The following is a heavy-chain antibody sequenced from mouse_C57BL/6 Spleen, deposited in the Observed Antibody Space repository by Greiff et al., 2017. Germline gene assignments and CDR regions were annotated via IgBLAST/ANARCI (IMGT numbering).Heavy chain of an antibody. D-gene: IGHD5-1*01. J-gene: IGHJ4*01. CDR2: INPSSGYT. Sequence: QVPLKESGAELARPGASVKMSCKASGYTFTSYTMHWVKQRPGQGLECIGYINPSSGYTKYNQKFKDQTTLTADKTSSQAYMQLRSLTSEDAEVYNCAREGTYYYAMDYRGQGTSVTVSS. CDR3: AREGTYYYAMDY. V-gene: IGHV1-4*01. CDR1: GYTFTSYT.